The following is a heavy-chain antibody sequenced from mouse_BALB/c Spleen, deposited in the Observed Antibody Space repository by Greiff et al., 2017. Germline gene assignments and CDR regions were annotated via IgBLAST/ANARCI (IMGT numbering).Heavy chain of an antibody. CDR1: GFTFSSFG. Sequence: EVKVEESGGGLVQPGGSRKLSCAASGFTFSSFGMHWVRQAPEKGLEWVAYISSGSSTIYYADTVKGRFTISRDNPKNTLFLQMTSLRSEDTAMYYCASDDYDRRAWFAYWGQGTLVTVSA. CDR2: ISSGSSTI. V-gene: IGHV5-17*02. J-gene: IGHJ3*01. D-gene: IGHD2-4*01. CDR3: ASDDYDRRAWFAY.